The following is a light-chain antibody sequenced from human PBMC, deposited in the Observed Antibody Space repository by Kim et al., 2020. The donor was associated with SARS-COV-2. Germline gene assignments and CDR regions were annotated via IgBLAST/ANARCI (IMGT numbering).Light chain of an antibody. J-gene: IGLJ3*02. CDR3: AAWDDSLNGWV. CDR2: SNN. V-gene: IGLV1-44*01. Sequence: GQRVTISCSGSRSNIGSNPVNWYQQFPGTAPKLLIYSNNQRPSGVPDRFSGAESGTSASLAISGLQSEDEADYYCAAWDDSLNGWVFGGGTQLTVL. CDR1: RSNIGSNP.